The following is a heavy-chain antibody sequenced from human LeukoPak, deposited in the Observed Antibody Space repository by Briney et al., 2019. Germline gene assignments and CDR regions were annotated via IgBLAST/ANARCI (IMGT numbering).Heavy chain of an antibody. J-gene: IGHJ5*02. CDR3: ARGVIVVVPAVAFDP. CDR2: MNPNSGNT. Sequence: ASAKVSCKASGYTFTSYDINWVRQATGQGLEWMGWMNPNSGNTGYAQKFQGRVTMTRNTSISTAYMELSSLRSEDTAVYYCARGVIVVVPAVAFDPWGQGTLVTVSS. D-gene: IGHD2-2*01. CDR1: GYTFTSYD. V-gene: IGHV1-8*01.